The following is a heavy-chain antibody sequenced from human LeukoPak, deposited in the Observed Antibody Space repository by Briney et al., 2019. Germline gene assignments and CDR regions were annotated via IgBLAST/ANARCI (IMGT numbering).Heavy chain of an antibody. CDR2: MNPNSANT. CDR3: ARLASSSWPLYYYYGMDV. Sequence: ASVTVSCKASGYTFTSYDINWVRQATGQGHEWMGWMNPNSANTGYAQKFQGRVTMTRNTSISTAYMELSSLRSEDTAVYYCARLASSSWPLYYYYGMDVWGQGTTVTVSS. D-gene: IGHD6-13*01. J-gene: IGHJ6*02. CDR1: GYTFTSYD. V-gene: IGHV1-8*01.